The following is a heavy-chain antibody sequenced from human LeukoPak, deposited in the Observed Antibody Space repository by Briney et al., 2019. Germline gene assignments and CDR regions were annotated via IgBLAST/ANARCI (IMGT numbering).Heavy chain of an antibody. V-gene: IGHV4-61*02. Sequence: PSETLSLTCTVSGGSISSGSYYWSWIRQPAGKGLEWIGRIYTSGSTNYNPSLKSRVTISVDTSKNQFSLKLSSVTAADTAVYYCARETVVVPALLDPWGQGTLVTVSS. D-gene: IGHD2-2*01. CDR2: IYTSGST. J-gene: IGHJ5*02. CDR1: GGSISSGSYY. CDR3: ARETVVVPALLDP.